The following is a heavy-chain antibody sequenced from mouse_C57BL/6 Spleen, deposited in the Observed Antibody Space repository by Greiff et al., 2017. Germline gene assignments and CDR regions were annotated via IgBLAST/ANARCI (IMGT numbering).Heavy chain of an antibody. D-gene: IGHD1-1*01. CDR1: GYAFSSSW. V-gene: IGHV1-82*01. CDR2: IYPGDGDT. Sequence: VQLQQSGPELVKPGASVKISCKASGYAFSSSWMNWVKQRPGKGLEWIGRIYPGDGDTNYNGKFKGKATLTADKSSSTAYMQLSRLTSEDSAVYFCARYYGSSSYYAMDYWGQGTSVTVSS. CDR3: ARYYGSSSYYAMDY. J-gene: IGHJ4*01.